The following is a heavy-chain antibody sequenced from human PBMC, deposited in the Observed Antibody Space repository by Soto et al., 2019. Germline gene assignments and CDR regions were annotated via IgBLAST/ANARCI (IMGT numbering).Heavy chain of an antibody. CDR3: TTDFVLRYFDWLASHDY. D-gene: IGHD3-9*01. J-gene: IGHJ4*02. CDR1: GFTFSSYA. Sequence: HPGGSLRLSCAASGFTFSSYAMSWVRQAPGKGLEWVSAISGSGGTTDYAAPVKGRFTISRDDSKNTLYLQMNSLKTEDTAVYYCTTDFVLRYFDWLASHDYWGQGTLVTVSS. V-gene: IGHV3-23*01. CDR2: ISGSGGTT.